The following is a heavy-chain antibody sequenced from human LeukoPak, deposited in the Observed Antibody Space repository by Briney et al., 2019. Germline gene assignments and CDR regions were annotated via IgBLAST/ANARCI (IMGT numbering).Heavy chain of an antibody. D-gene: IGHD2-2*01. CDR2: IYRSGST. V-gene: IGHV4-38-2*02. J-gene: IGHJ6*03. CDR1: GYSISSGYY. CDR3: ARGDCSSTICYSPMDV. Sequence: SETLSLTCTVSGYSISSGYYWVWIRQPPGKGLEWIGSIYRSGSTNYNPSLKSRVTISVDTSQNQFSLKVNSVTAADTAVYYCARGDCSSTICYSPMDVWGKGTTVTVSS.